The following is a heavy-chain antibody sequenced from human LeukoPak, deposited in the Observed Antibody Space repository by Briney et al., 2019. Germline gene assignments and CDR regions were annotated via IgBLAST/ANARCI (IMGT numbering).Heavy chain of an antibody. CDR2: IYPGDSDT. CDR3: ARDDFWSGYYHFDY. D-gene: IGHD3-3*01. V-gene: IGHV5-51*01. Sequence: GESLQISCKGSGYSFTTNWIGWVRQMPGKGLEWMGIIYPGDSDTRYSPSFQGQVTISADKSICTAYLQWSSLKASDTAMYYCARDDFWSGYYHFDYWGQGTLVTVSS. CDR1: GYSFTTNW. J-gene: IGHJ4*02.